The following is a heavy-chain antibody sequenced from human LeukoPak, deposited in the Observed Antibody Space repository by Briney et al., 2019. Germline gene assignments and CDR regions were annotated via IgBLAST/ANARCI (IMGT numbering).Heavy chain of an antibody. D-gene: IGHD6-19*01. J-gene: IGHJ4*02. V-gene: IGHV3-21*01. CDR2: ISSSSSYI. Sequence: GGSLRLSCAASGFTFSSYSMNWVRQAPGKGLEWVSSISSSSSYIYYADSVKGRFTISRDNAKNSLYLQMNSLRAEDTAVYYSARDAYSSGWLLDYWGQGTLVTVSS. CDR1: GFTFSSYS. CDR3: ARDAYSSGWLLDY.